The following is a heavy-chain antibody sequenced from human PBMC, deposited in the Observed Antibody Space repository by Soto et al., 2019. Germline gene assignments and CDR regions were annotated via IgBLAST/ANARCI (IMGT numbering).Heavy chain of an antibody. V-gene: IGHV3-7*03. CDR1: GFTFSSYG. Sequence: GGSLRLSXAASGFTFSSYGMNWVRQAPGKGLEWVANIKQDGSEKYYVDSVKGRFTISRDNAKNSLYLQMNSLRAEDTAVYYCAGYCSSTTCTPFHGYHWGQGTLVTVSS. CDR2: IKQDGSEK. CDR3: AGYCSSTTCTPFHGYH. D-gene: IGHD2-2*01. J-gene: IGHJ5*02.